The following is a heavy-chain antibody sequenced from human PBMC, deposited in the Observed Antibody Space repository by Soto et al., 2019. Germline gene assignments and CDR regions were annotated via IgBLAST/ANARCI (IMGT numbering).Heavy chain of an antibody. CDR1: GFTLSNYW. J-gene: IGHJ4*02. CDR2: IDNDGSST. CDR3: ARGSRTGDY. Sequence: EVQLVESGGGLVQPGGSLRLSCAASGFTLSNYWMHWVRQAPGNGPVWVARIDNDGSSTTYADSVKGRFTISRDIAKNTMYLQMNSLRVEDTAIYYCARGSRTGDYWVQGTLVTVSS. D-gene: IGHD6-6*01. V-gene: IGHV3-74*03.